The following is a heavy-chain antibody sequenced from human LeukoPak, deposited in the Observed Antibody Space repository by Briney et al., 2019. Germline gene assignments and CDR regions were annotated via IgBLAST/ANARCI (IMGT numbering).Heavy chain of an antibody. V-gene: IGHV3-9*01. CDR3: AKVYYGSGTPRGYFDY. Sequence: GGSLRLSCAASGFTFDDYAMHWVRQAPGKGLEWVSGISWNSGSIVYADSVKGRFTISRDNAKNSLYLQMNSLRAEDTALYYCAKVYYGSGTPRGYFDYWGQGTLVTVSS. CDR1: GFTFDDYA. J-gene: IGHJ4*02. CDR2: ISWNSGSI. D-gene: IGHD3-10*01.